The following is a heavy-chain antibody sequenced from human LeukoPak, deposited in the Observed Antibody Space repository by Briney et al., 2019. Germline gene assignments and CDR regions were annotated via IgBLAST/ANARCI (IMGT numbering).Heavy chain of an antibody. Sequence: PGGSLRLSCAASGFTFSSFGMHWVRQAPGKGLEWVAVIWYDESNESYADSVKGRFTISRDNSKDTLYLQMNSLRAEDTAVYYCAREACSGGSCYSSYYYFYMDVWGKGTTVTVSS. CDR1: GFTFSSFG. V-gene: IGHV3-33*01. CDR3: AREACSGGSCYSSYYYFYMDV. CDR2: IWYDESNE. D-gene: IGHD2-15*01. J-gene: IGHJ6*03.